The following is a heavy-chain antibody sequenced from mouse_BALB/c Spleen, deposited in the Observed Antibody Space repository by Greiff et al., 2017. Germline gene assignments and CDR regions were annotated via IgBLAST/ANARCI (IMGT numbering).Heavy chain of an antibody. J-gene: IGHJ4*01. Sequence: EVKLMESGPGLVKPSQSLSLTCTVTGYSITSDYAWNWIRQFPGNKLEWMGYISYSGSTSYNPSLKSRISITRDTSKNQFFLQLNSVTTEDTATYYCARGWDLYYAMDYWGQGTSVTVSS. D-gene: IGHD4-1*01. CDR2: ISYSGST. CDR1: GYSITSDYA. V-gene: IGHV3-2*02. CDR3: ARGWDLYYAMDY.